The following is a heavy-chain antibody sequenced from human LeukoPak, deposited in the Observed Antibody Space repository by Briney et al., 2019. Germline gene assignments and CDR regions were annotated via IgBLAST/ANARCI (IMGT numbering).Heavy chain of an antibody. D-gene: IGHD7-27*01. J-gene: IGHJ3*02. Sequence: KSGGSLRLSCAASGFTFSSSSMIWVRQAPGKGLEWVSSISISSSSLYYADSVKGRFTISRDNAKNSLYLQMNSLRAEDTAVYYCARDKNWGSGAFDIWGQGTMVTVSS. V-gene: IGHV3-21*01. CDR3: ARDKNWGSGAFDI. CDR2: ISISSSSL. CDR1: GFTFSSSS.